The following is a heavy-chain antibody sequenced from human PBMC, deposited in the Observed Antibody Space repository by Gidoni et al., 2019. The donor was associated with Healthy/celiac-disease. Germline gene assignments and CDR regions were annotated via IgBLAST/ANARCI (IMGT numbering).Heavy chain of an antibody. Sequence: QVQLVQSGAEVKKPGASVKVSCQASGYTFTSYGISWVRQAPGQGLEWMGWISAYNGNTNYAQKLQGRVTMTTDTSTSTAYMELRSLRSDDTAVYYCARAHPPIAVAAQTRTPKGHWFDPWGQGTLVTVSS. J-gene: IGHJ5*02. V-gene: IGHV1-18*01. CDR3: ARAHPPIAVAAQTRTPKGHWFDP. D-gene: IGHD6-19*01. CDR2: ISAYNGNT. CDR1: GYTFTSYG.